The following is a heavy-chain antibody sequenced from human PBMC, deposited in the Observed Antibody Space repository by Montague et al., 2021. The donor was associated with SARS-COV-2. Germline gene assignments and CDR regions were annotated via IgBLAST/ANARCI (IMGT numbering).Heavy chain of an antibody. J-gene: IGHJ6*02. D-gene: IGHD2-21*01. Sequence: TLSLTCTVSGGSVNSGNHYWRGIRQPAGKRLEWMGRISNSGNTNYNPSLKSRLSTLVDTSKNQFSLNLRSVTAADTAVYYCARDTEVEIRTYSYYKMDVWGLGTTVTVAS. CDR1: GGSVNSGNHY. V-gene: IGHV4-61*02. CDR3: ARDTEVEIRTYSYYKMDV. CDR2: ISNSGNT.